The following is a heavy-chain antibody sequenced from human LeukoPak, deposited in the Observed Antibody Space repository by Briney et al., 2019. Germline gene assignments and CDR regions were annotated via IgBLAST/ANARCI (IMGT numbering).Heavy chain of an antibody. Sequence: ASVKVSCKASGYTFTGYYMHWVRQAPGQGLEWMGRINPSSGGTNYAQKFQGRVTMTRDTSISTAYMELSRLRSDDTAVYYCARDQERYDFWSGYYPTVGYYYMDVWGKGTTVTVSS. CDR2: INPSSGGT. CDR1: GYTFTGYY. D-gene: IGHD3-3*01. CDR3: ARDQERYDFWSGYYPTVGYYYMDV. J-gene: IGHJ6*03. V-gene: IGHV1-2*06.